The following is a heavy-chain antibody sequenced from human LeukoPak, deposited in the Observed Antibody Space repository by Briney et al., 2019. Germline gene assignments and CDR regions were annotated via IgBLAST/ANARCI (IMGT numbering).Heavy chain of an antibody. J-gene: IGHJ4*02. CDR3: ARDGSSWYETYYFDY. V-gene: IGHV1-2*02. CDR2: INPNSGGT. D-gene: IGHD6-13*01. Sequence: ASVKVSCKASGYTFTGYCMHWVRQAPGQGLEWMGWINPNSGGTNYAQKFQGRVTMTRDTSISTAYMELSRLRSDDTAVYYCARDGSSWYETYYFDYWGQGTLVTVSS. CDR1: GYTFTGYC.